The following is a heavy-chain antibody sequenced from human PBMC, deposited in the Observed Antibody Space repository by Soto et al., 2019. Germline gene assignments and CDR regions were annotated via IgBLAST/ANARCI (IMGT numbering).Heavy chain of an antibody. CDR1: GFRCRDFW. CDR3: ARDSSEADYLP. D-gene: IGHD4-17*01. V-gene: IGHV3-7*01. J-gene: IGHJ4*02. Sequence: GGSLRLCCVAAGFRCRDFWISCVLKAKGKGLEWVANIKQDGSEKYYVDSVKGRFTISRDNAKRSLYLQMNTLAEEDTVVYYGARDSSEADYLPRGTGTLVPVSP. CDR2: IKQDGSEK.